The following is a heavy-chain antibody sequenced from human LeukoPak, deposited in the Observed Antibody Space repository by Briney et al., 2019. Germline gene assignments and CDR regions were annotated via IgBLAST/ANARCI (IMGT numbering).Heavy chain of an antibody. CDR2: IYYSGST. CDR1: GGSISSGGYY. Sequence: TLSLTCTVSGGSISSGGYYWSWIRQHPGKGLEWIGYIYYSGSTYYNPSLKSRVTISVDTSKNQFSLKLSSVTAADTAVYYCARRVNWNFIDYWGQGTLVTVSS. V-gene: IGHV4-31*03. CDR3: ARRVNWNFIDY. J-gene: IGHJ4*02. D-gene: IGHD1-7*01.